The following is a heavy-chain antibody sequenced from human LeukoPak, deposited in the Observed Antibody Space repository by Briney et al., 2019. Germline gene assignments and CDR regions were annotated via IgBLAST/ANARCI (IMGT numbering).Heavy chain of an antibody. Sequence: GASVKVSCKASGGTFSSYAISWVRQAPGQGLEWMGVINPSGDSTTYAQNFQGRVTMTRDTSTSTVYMELRSLRSEDTAIYYCAKLATSDTGETYWGQGTLVTVSS. D-gene: IGHD3-16*01. CDR1: GGTFSSYA. V-gene: IGHV1-46*01. CDR2: INPSGDST. J-gene: IGHJ4*02. CDR3: AKLATSDTGETY.